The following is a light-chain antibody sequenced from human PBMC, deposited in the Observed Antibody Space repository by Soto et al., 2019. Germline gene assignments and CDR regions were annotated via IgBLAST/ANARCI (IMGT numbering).Light chain of an antibody. CDR2: GYS. Sequence: QSVLTQPPSVSGAPGQRVTISCTGSTSNIGASYGVHWYQHLPGTAPKLLIYGYSIRPSGVPDRFSGSKSGTSASLAITGLPPEDEADYYCPSYDSSLTCVVFGGGTKLTVL. CDR1: TSNIGASYG. V-gene: IGLV1-40*01. J-gene: IGLJ2*01. CDR3: PSYDSSLTCVV.